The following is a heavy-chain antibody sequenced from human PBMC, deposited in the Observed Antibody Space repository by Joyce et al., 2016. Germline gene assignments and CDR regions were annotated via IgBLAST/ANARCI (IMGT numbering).Heavy chain of an antibody. CDR2: ISFDGNKK. Sequence: QVQLVEAGGGVVQPGKSLRLSCTVSGFTFSSYSMHWVRQAPGKGLEWVAVISFDGNKKYYADSVRGRFTISRDNSMNTLYLQMNSLGAEDKAVYYCAKDFRYYLGSRSYSPDYWGQGTLVTVSS. J-gene: IGHJ4*02. V-gene: IGHV3-30*18. D-gene: IGHD3-10*01. CDR1: GFTFSSYS. CDR3: AKDFRYYLGSRSYSPDY.